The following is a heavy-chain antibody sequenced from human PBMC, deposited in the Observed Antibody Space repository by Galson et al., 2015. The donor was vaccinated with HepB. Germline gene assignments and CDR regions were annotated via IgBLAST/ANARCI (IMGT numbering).Heavy chain of an antibody. V-gene: IGHV1-18*01. D-gene: IGHD1-26*01. CDR1: GYTFTSYG. CDR2: ISAYNGNT. J-gene: IGHJ3*02. Sequence: SVKVSCKASGYTFTSYGISWVRQAPGQGLEWMGWISAYNGNTNYAQKLQGRVTMTTDTSTSTAYMELRSLRSDDTAVYYCARRFRIVGATPYAFDIWGQGTMVTVSS. CDR3: ARRFRIVGATPYAFDI.